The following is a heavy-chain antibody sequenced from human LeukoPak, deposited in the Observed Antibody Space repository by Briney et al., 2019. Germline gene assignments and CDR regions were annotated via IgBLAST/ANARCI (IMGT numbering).Heavy chain of an antibody. Sequence: VASVKVSCKASGDTFTGYYIHWVRQAPGQGLEWMGWINPNSGGTNYAQKFQGRVTMTRDTSISTAYMELSRLRSDDTAVYYCARLSESYGYWGQGTLVTVSS. CDR2: INPNSGGT. J-gene: IGHJ4*02. V-gene: IGHV1-2*02. D-gene: IGHD5-18*01. CDR3: ARLSESYGY. CDR1: GDTFTGYY.